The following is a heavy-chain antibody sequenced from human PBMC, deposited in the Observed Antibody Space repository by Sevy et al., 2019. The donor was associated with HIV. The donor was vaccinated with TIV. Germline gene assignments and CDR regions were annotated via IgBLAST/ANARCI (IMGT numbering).Heavy chain of an antibody. CDR3: ARGGSLGAFDI. CDR2: INTDGTIT. D-gene: IGHD1-26*01. V-gene: IGHV3-74*01. CDR1: GFTFSSYW. J-gene: IGHJ3*02. Sequence: GGSLRLSCAASGFTFSSYWMHWVRQAPGKGLEWVSRINTDGTITTNADSVQGRFTISRDNAKNTLYLKMNSLRVEDTSLYYCARGGSLGAFDIWGQGTMVTVSS.